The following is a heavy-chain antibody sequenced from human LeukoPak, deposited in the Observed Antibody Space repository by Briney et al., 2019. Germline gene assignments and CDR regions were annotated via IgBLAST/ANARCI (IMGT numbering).Heavy chain of an antibody. CDR3: ARVHHWNDSPFQH. Sequence: PGGSLRLSCAASGVTFSSYSMNWVRQAPGKGLEWVSSISSSSSYIYYADPVKGRFTISRDNAKNSLYLQMNSLRAEDTAVYYCARVHHWNDSPFQHWGQGTLVTVSS. D-gene: IGHD1-1*01. CDR1: GVTFSSYS. CDR2: ISSSSSYI. V-gene: IGHV3-21*01. J-gene: IGHJ1*01.